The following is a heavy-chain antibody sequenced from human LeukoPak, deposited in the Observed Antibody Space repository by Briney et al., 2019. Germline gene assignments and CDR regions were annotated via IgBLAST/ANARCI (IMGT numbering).Heavy chain of an antibody. D-gene: IGHD2-2*01. Sequence: GGSLRLSCAASGFTFSSYSMNWVRQTPGKGLEWVSSISSSSSYIYYADSVKGRFTISRDNAKNSLYLQMNSLRAEDTAVYYCARDDIVVVPAAASAEYFQHWGQGTLVTVSS. CDR1: GFTFSSYS. J-gene: IGHJ1*01. CDR3: ARDDIVVVPAAASAEYFQH. V-gene: IGHV3-21*01. CDR2: ISSSSSYI.